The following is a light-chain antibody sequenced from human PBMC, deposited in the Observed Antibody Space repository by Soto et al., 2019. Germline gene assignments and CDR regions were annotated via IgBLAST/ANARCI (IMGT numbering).Light chain of an antibody. CDR3: LQDYEFPWT. J-gene: IGKJ1*01. CDR1: QAIRND. CDR2: GAA. V-gene: IGKV1-6*01. Sequence: AIQMTQSPSSLSASVGDRVTITCRASQAIRNDLGWYQQKPGKAPKFLIYGAATLQSGVPSRFSGRGSVTDFTLTISGLETEDFATYYCLQDYEFPWTFGQGTKVE.